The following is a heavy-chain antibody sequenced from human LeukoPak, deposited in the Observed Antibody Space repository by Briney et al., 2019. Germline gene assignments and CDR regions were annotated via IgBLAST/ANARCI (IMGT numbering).Heavy chain of an antibody. CDR2: IYYSGIT. CDR3: AKQRAFFGEWAFDI. Sequence: PSETLSLTCTVSGGSISTYYWSWIRQPPGKGLEWIGYIYYSGITNYNPSLKSRATISVDTSKNQFSLKLNSVTAADTAVYYCAKQRAFFGEWAFDIWGQGTMVTVSS. D-gene: IGHD3-10*01. J-gene: IGHJ3*02. V-gene: IGHV4-59*08. CDR1: GGSISTYY.